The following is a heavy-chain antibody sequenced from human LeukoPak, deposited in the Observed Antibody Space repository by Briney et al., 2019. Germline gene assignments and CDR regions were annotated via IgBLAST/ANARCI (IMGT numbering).Heavy chain of an antibody. Sequence: PGGSLRLSCAASGFTFSSYAMSWVRQAPGKGLEWVSAISGSGGSTYYAGSVKGRFTISRDNSKNTLYLQMNSLRAEDTAVYYCAKDMAPAVEHNWFDPWGQGTLVTVSS. CDR2: ISGSGGST. V-gene: IGHV3-23*01. J-gene: IGHJ5*02. CDR3: AKDMAPAVEHNWFDP. CDR1: GFTFSSYA. D-gene: IGHD1-1*01.